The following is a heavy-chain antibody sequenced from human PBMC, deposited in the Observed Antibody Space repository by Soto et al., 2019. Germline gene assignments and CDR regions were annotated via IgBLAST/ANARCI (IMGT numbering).Heavy chain of an antibody. V-gene: IGHV1-8*01. J-gene: IGHJ6*03. CDR2: MNPNSGNT. CDR3: ARGPIVVVPDATEGLDYYYYIAV. D-gene: IGHD2-2*01. CDR1: GYTFTSYD. Sequence: ASVKVSCKASGYTFTSYDINWVRQATGQGLEWMGWMNPNSGNTGYAQKFQGRVTMTRNTSISTAYMELSSLRSEDTAVYSCARGPIVVVPDATEGLDYYYYIAVWGKGTTVTVSS.